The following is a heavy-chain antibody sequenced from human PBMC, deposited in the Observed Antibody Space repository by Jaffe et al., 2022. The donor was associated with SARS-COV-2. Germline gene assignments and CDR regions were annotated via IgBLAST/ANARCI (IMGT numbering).Heavy chain of an antibody. J-gene: IGHJ4*02. CDR2: ISRNGTAT. CDR3: ARGSDY. CDR1: GFTFSSFW. Sequence: EVQLVESGGGSIHPGGSLRLSCAASGFTFSSFWMYWVRQVPGEGPAWISRISRNGTATEYADSVKGRFTISRDNAKNTLFLQMNSLRADDTAVYYCARGSDYWGRGTLVTVSS. V-gene: IGHV3-74*03.